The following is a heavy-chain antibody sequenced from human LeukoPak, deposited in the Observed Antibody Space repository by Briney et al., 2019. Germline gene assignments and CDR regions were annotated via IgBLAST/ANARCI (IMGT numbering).Heavy chain of an antibody. CDR1: GFTFSTAF. Sequence: PGGSLRLSCTASGFTFSTAFMNWVRQAPGKGLECVAVIYSGSVTYYADSVKGRFTISRDNSKNTLYLQMSSLRAEDTAVYYCARRGYNSGSYNGEDYWGQGTLVTVSS. D-gene: IGHD6-19*01. V-gene: IGHV3-53*01. J-gene: IGHJ4*02. CDR3: ARRGYNSGSYNGEDY. CDR2: IYSGSVT.